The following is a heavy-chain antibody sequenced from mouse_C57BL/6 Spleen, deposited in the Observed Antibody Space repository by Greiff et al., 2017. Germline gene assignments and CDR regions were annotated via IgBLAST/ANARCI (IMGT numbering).Heavy chain of an antibody. V-gene: IGHV1-76*01. J-gene: IGHJ2*01. CDR1: GYTFTDYY. CDR2: IYPGSGNT. D-gene: IGHD2-5*01. CDR3: ARLPDYSNSFDY. Sequence: QVQLKESGAELVRPGASVKLSCKASGYTFTDYYINWVKQRPGQGLEWIARIYPGSGNTYYNEKFKGKATLTAEKSSSTAYMQLSSLTSEDSAVYFCARLPDYSNSFDYWGQGTTLTVSS.